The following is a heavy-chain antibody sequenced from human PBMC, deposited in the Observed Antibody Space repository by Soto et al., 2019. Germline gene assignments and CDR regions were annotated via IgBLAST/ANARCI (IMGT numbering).Heavy chain of an antibody. CDR3: AKDRRKWGDSPFEK. Sequence: QVQLVESGGGVVQPGRSLRLSCAASGFTFSKFGMHWLRQAPGRGLEWVAGISNDGSDEYYVDSVKGRFNISRDNSKITLSLQMNSLRFEDTALYFCAKDRRKWGDSPFEKWGQGTLVTVSS. CDR1: GFTFSKFG. V-gene: IGHV3-30*18. D-gene: IGHD2-21*02. CDR2: ISNDGSDE. J-gene: IGHJ4*02.